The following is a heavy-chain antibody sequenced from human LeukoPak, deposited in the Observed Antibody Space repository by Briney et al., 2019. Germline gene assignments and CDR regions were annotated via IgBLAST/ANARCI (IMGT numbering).Heavy chain of an antibody. CDR1: GYTFISYA. CDR2: ISGYNGNT. CDR3: ARDGLTSGWYFDY. V-gene: IGHV1-18*01. D-gene: IGHD6-19*01. J-gene: IGHJ4*02. Sequence: GASVKVSCKASGYTFISYAIHWVRQAPGQRLGWMGWISGYNGNTNYAQKFQGRVTMTTDTSTNTAYLELRSLRSDDTAAYYCARDGLTSGWYFDYWGQGTLVTVSS.